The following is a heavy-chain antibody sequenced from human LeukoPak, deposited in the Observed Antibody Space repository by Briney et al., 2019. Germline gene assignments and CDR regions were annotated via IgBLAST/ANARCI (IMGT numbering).Heavy chain of an antibody. CDR1: GGSFSGYY. CDR2: INHSGST. J-gene: IGHJ4*02. D-gene: IGHD3-16*01. CDR3: ARGWIWGYDYFDY. V-gene: IGHV4-34*01. Sequence: PSETLSLTCAVYGGSFSGYYWSWIRQPPGGGLEWIGEINHSGSTNYNPSLKSRVTISVDTSKNQFSLKLSSVTAADTAVYYCARGWIWGYDYFDYWGQGTLVTVSS.